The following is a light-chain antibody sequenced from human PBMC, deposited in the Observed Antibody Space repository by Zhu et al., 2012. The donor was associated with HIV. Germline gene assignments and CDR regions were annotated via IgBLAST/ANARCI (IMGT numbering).Light chain of an antibody. Sequence: EIVLTQSPGTLSLSPGERATLSCRAIQSVSNRYLAWYQQKPGQAPRLLIYGASNRATGIPDRFSGSGSGTDFTLTINRLEPEDSAVYYCQQYGSSPLTFGQGTKVEIK. CDR2: GAS. V-gene: IGKV3-20*01. CDR1: QSVSNRY. CDR3: QQYGSSPLT. J-gene: IGKJ2*01.